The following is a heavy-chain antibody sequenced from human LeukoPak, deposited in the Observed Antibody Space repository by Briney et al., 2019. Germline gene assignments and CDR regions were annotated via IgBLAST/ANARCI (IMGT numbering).Heavy chain of an antibody. CDR1: GFTFSTYA. Sequence: GGSLRLSCSASGFTFSTYAMHWVRQAPGKGLEYVSGISRNGGSTYYADSLKGRFTISRDNSKNTLYLQMSSLRPEDTAVYYCARDYDGDYWGQGTLVTVSS. CDR3: ARDYDGDY. CDR2: ISRNGGST. V-gene: IGHV3-64D*09. J-gene: IGHJ4*02. D-gene: IGHD3-22*01.